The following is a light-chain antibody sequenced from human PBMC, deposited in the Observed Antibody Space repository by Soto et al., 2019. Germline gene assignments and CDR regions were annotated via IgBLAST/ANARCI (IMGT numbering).Light chain of an antibody. V-gene: IGKV1-39*01. J-gene: IGKJ1*01. Sequence: DIPMTQSPSSLSASLGDSVSITCRASQSISTYLNRYQQKPGKVPRLLIYAASSLPSGVPSRFSGSGSGTAFPLTISRLKPEDFATYYCQQSYIAPWTFGQGTKVEIK. CDR3: QQSYIAPWT. CDR1: QSISTY. CDR2: AAS.